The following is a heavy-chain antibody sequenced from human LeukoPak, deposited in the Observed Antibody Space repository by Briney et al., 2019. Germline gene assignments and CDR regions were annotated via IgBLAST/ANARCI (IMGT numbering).Heavy chain of an antibody. CDR2: INFIGRT. CDR3: ARLTKGRYFDYIFAF. Sequence: SETLSLTCTVSGFSVSDPLSYWGWVRQPPGKGLEWIAEINFIGRTSYNSSLNSRVTMSVDTSKNQFSLKMTSLTAADTAVYFCARLTKGRYFDYIFAFWGQGILVTVHS. D-gene: IGHD3-9*01. J-gene: IGHJ4*02. V-gene: IGHV4-39*01. CDR1: GFSVSDPLSY.